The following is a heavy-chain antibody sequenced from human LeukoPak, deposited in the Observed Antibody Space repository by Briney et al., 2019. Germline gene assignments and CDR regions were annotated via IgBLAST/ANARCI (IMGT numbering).Heavy chain of an antibody. D-gene: IGHD6-6*01. CDR1: GYTFTTYY. CDR3: ATLGRPARAWGDAVDM. Sequence: ASVKVSCKTSGYTFTTYYMHWVRQAPGQGLEWMGLVNPSAGSTTYAHKFQGRVSMTRDLSTSTVYMELSSLRSDDTAVYYCATLGRPARAWGDAVDMRGQGTMVTVSS. CDR2: VNPSAGST. J-gene: IGHJ3*02. V-gene: IGHV1-46*01.